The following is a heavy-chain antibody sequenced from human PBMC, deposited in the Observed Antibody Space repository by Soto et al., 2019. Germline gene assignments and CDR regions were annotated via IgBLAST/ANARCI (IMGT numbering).Heavy chain of an antibody. V-gene: IGHV1-18*01. CDR1: GYTFSSYG. D-gene: IGHD6-19*01. Sequence: ASVKVSCKASGYTFSSYGISWVRQAPGQGLECMGWISAHKGNVKYAQKLQGRVTLTTXTXXGXXXMXLXSLRXDXTAAYYCARDLGGWSTGWFDPWGQGTLVTVS. CDR3: ARDLGGWSTGWFDP. CDR2: ISAHKGNV. J-gene: IGHJ5*02.